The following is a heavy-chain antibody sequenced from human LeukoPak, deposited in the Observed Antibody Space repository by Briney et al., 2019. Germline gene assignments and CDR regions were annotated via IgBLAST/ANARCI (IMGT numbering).Heavy chain of an antibody. D-gene: IGHD3-16*01. Sequence: GGSLRLSCAASGFTFSNYGMHWVRQAPNKGLEWVAVIWYDGSNKYYVDSVKGRFTISRDTSENTVEPPMDSLRAEATAVYYCARDWAYAVGDHNCSDPWGPVTPVTASS. J-gene: IGHJ5*02. CDR3: ARDWAYAVGDHNCSDP. CDR1: GFTFSNYG. V-gene: IGHV3-33*01. CDR2: IWYDGSNK.